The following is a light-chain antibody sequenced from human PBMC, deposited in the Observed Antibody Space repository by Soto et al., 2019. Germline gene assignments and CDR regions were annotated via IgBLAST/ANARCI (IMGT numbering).Light chain of an antibody. J-gene: IGLJ1*01. CDR2: EIN. CDR3: SSCAGSGTV. V-gene: IGLV2-8*01. Sequence: QSALTQPPSASGSPGQSVTISCTGTSSDVGGYNYVSWYQQHPGKAPKLMIYEINKRPSGVPDRFSGSKSGSTASLTVSGLQAEDEADYYCSSCAGSGTVFGTGTKLTVL. CDR1: SSDVGGYNY.